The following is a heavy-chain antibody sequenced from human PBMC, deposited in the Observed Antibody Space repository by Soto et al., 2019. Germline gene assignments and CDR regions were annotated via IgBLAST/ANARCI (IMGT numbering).Heavy chain of an antibody. V-gene: IGHV3-33*01. CDR3: ARDPVYASLEGYFDY. D-gene: IGHD2-8*01. Sequence: GGSLRLCCAASGFTVSSYGMHWVRQAPGKGLEWVAVIWYDGSNKYYADSVKGRFTISRDNSKNTLYLQMNSLRAEDTAVYYCARDPVYASLEGYFDYWGQGTLVTVSS. J-gene: IGHJ4*02. CDR2: IWYDGSNK. CDR1: GFTVSSYG.